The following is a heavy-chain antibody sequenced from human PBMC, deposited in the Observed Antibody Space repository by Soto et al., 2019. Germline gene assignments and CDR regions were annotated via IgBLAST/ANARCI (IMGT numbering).Heavy chain of an antibody. V-gene: IGHV3-30-3*01. Sequence: ESGGGVVQPGRSLRLSCAASGFTFSSYAMHWVRQAPGKGLEWVAVISYDGSNKYYADSVKGRFTISRDNSKNTLYLQMNSLRAEDTAVYYCARVRLDYGDYTGGFDYWGQGTLVTVSS. CDR3: ARVRLDYGDYTGGFDY. J-gene: IGHJ4*02. CDR1: GFTFSSYA. D-gene: IGHD4-17*01. CDR2: ISYDGSNK.